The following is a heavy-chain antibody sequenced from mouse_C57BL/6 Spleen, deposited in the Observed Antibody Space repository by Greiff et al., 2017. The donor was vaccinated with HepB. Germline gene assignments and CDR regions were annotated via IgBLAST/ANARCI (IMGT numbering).Heavy chain of an antibody. D-gene: IGHD1-1*01. CDR1: GFTFSDYY. Sequence: EVQLVESEGGLVQPGRSMKLSCTASGFTFSDYYMAWVRQVPEKGLEWVANINYDGSSTYYLDSLKSRFIISRDNAKNILYLQMSSLKSEDTATYYCARGGDGSDYFDYWGQGTTLTVSS. CDR3: ARGGDGSDYFDY. J-gene: IGHJ2*01. CDR2: INYDGSST. V-gene: IGHV5-16*01.